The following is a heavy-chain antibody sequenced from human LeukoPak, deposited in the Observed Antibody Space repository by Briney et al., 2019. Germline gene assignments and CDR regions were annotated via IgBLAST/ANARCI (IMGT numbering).Heavy chain of an antibody. CDR2: INPSGGST. Sequence: APVKVSCKASGYTFTSYYMHWVRQAPGQGLEWMGMINPSGGSTSYAQKFQGRVTMTRDMSTSTDYMELISLRSEDTAVYYCARDNSVGDTAWWFDPWGQGTLVTVSS. CDR1: GYTFTSYY. CDR3: ARDNSVGDTAWWFDP. V-gene: IGHV1-46*01. D-gene: IGHD1-26*01. J-gene: IGHJ5*02.